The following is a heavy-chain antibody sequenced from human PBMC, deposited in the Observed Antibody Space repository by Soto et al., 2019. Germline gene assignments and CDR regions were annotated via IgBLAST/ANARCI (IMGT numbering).Heavy chain of an antibody. CDR2: ISYYGSNK. J-gene: IGHJ4*02. D-gene: IGHD5-12*01. CDR1: GFTFSSYG. V-gene: IGHV3-30*18. CDR3: AKDSDPYSGYDPTDY. Sequence: QVQLVESGGGVVQPGRSLRLSCAASGFTFSSYGMHWDRQAPGKGLEWVAVISYYGSNKYYADSVKGRFTISRDNSKNTLYLQMNSLRAEDTAVYYCAKDSDPYSGYDPTDYWGQGTLVTVSS.